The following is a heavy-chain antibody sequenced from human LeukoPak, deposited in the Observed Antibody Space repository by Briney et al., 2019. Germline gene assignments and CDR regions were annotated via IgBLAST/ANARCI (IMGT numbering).Heavy chain of an antibody. V-gene: IGHV4-34*01. J-gene: IGHJ6*03. D-gene: IGHD2-2*01. CDR1: GGSFSGYY. Sequence: PSETLSLTCAVYGGSFSGYYWSWLRQPPGKGLEWIGDINHSGSTNYNPSLKSRVTISVDTSKNQFSLKLSSVTAADTAVHYCARGRYCSSTSCYRFGYYMDVWGKGNTVTVSS. CDR2: INHSGST. CDR3: ARGRYCSSTSCYRFGYYMDV.